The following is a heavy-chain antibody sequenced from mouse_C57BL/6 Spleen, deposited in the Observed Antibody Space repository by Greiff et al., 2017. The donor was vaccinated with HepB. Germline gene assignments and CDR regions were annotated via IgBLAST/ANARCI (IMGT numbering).Heavy chain of an antibody. J-gene: IGHJ4*01. D-gene: IGHD1-1*01. CDR2: IYPGDGDT. CDR1: GYAFSSSW. CDR3: ARITTVVSSEYYYAMDY. Sequence: VMLVESGPELVKPGASVKISCKASGYAFSSSWMNWVKQRPGKGLEWIGRIYPGDGDTNYNGKFKGKATLTADKSSSTAYMQLSSLTSEDSAVYFCARITTVVSSEYYYAMDYWGQGTSVTVSS. V-gene: IGHV1-82*01.